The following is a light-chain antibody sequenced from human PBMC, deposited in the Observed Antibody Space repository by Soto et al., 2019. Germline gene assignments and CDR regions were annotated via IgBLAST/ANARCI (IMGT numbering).Light chain of an antibody. J-gene: IGLJ2*01. CDR2: EVT. CDR1: SSDVGNYNL. CDR3: CSYAGSSTPVV. V-gene: IGLV2-23*02. Sequence: QSVLTQPASVSGSPGQSITISCTGTSSDVGNYNLVSWYQQHPGKAPKLIIYEVTKRPSGVSKRFSGSKSGNTASLTISGLQAEDEAHFYCCSYAGSSTPVVFGGGTQLTVL.